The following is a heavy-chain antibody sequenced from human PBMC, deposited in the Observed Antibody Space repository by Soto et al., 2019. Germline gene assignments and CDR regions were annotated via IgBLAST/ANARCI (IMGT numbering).Heavy chain of an antibody. V-gene: IGHV3-30*18. CDR1: GFTFSSYG. CDR3: AKDAMAYDSSGYLLEPTPAEYFQH. J-gene: IGHJ1*01. Sequence: QVQLVESGGGVVQPGRSPRLSCAASGFTFSSYGMHWVRQAPGKGLEWVAVISYDGSNKYYADSVKGRFTISRDNSKNTLYLQMNSLRAEDTAVYYCAKDAMAYDSSGYLLEPTPAEYFQHWGQGTLVTVSS. D-gene: IGHD3-22*01. CDR2: ISYDGSNK.